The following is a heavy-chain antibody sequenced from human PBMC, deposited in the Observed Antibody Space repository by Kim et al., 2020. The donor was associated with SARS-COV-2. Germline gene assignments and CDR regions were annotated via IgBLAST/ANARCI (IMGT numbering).Heavy chain of an antibody. V-gene: IGHV3-23*03. Sequence: GGSLRLSCAASGFTFSSYAMSWVRQAPGKGLEWVSVIYSGGSSTYYADSVKGRFTISRDNSKNTLYLQMNSLRAEDTAVYYCAKEQAEAAFDIWGQGTMVTVSS. J-gene: IGHJ3*02. CDR2: IYSGGSST. CDR1: GFTFSSYA. D-gene: IGHD2-15*01. CDR3: AKEQAEAAFDI.